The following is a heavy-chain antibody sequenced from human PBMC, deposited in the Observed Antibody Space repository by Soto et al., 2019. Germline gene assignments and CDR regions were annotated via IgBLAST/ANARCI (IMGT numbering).Heavy chain of an antibody. Sequence: GSLRLSCSASGFTFSIYAIHWVRQAPGKGLEYVSTISPNGDSTYYADSVKGRFAISRDNFKNTLYLQMCSLRAEDTAVYYCVKGEYYYDSGAYYPFDYWGQGTLVTVSS. CDR2: ISPNGDST. CDR1: GFTFSIYA. D-gene: IGHD3-22*01. V-gene: IGHV3-64D*06. CDR3: VKGEYYYDSGAYYPFDY. J-gene: IGHJ4*02.